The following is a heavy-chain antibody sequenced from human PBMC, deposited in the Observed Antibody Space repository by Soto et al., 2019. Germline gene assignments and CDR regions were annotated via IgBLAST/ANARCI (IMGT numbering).Heavy chain of an antibody. V-gene: IGHV1-3*05. CDR3: AMSSGYYLIDDY. CDR1: GYTFTSYA. CDR2: INAGNGNT. J-gene: IGHJ4*02. D-gene: IGHD3-22*01. Sequence: QVQLVQSGAEEKKPGASVKVSCKASGYTFTSYAMHWVRHAPGQRLEWMGWINAGNGNTKYSQKFQGRVTITRDTSASTAYMELSSLRSEDTAVYYCAMSSGYYLIDDYWGQGTLVTVSS.